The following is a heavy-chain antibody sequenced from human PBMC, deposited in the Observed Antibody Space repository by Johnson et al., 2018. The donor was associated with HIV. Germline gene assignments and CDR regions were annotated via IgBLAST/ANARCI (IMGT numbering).Heavy chain of an antibody. CDR3: AKDNPRLGGAFEI. CDR1: GFTFSSYG. CDR2: IRYDGSNK. V-gene: IGHV3-30*02. D-gene: IGHD3-16*01. Sequence: QVQLVESGGGVVQPGGSLRLSCAASGFTFSSYGMHWVRQAPGKGLEWVAFIRYDGSNKYYADSVKGRFTISRDNSKNTLYLQMNSLRAEDTAVYYCAKDNPRLGGAFEIWGQGTMVTVSS. J-gene: IGHJ3*02.